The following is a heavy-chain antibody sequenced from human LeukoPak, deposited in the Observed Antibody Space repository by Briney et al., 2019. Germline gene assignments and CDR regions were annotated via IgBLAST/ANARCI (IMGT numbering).Heavy chain of an antibody. V-gene: IGHV3-21*01. J-gene: IGHJ4*02. CDR1: GFTFNTYA. CDR2: ISDSSSYI. Sequence: GGSLRLSCAASGFTFNTYAMNWVRQAPGKGLEWVSSISDSSSYIYYADSVKGRFTISRDNAKSSLYLQMNSLRAEDTAVYYCARYYGSGSPPFDYWGQGTLVTVSS. CDR3: ARYYGSGSPPFDY. D-gene: IGHD3-10*01.